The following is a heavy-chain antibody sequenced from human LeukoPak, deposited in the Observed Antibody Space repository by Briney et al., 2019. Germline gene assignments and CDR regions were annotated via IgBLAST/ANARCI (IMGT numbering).Heavy chain of an antibody. J-gene: IGHJ3*02. Sequence: SETLSLTCTVSGGSISSYFWSWIRQPPGKGLEWIGYIYYRGNTNSNPSLKSRVTISVNTSKNQVSMRLSSVTAADTAVYYCGTLNHITDAPTGRGAFDIWGQGTMVTVSS. CDR2: IYYRGNT. V-gene: IGHV4-59*08. D-gene: IGHD1-14*01. CDR3: GTLNHITDAPTGRGAFDI. CDR1: GGSISSYF.